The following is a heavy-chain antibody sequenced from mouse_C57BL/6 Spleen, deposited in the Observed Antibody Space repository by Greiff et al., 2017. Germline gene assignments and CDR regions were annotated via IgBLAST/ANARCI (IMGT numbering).Heavy chain of an antibody. J-gene: IGHJ4*01. CDR2: IHPNSGST. CDR3: AREGGSLYYAMDY. Sequence: VQLQQSGAELVKPGASVKLSCKASGYTFTSYWMHWVKQRPGQGLEWIGMIHPNSGSTNYNEKFKSKATLTVDKSSSTAYMQLSSLTSEDSAVYYCAREGGSLYYAMDYWGQGTSVTVSS. CDR1: GYTFTSYW. D-gene: IGHD1-1*02. V-gene: IGHV1-64*01.